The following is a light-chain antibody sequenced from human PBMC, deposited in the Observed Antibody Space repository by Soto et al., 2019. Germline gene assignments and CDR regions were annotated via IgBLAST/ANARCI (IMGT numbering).Light chain of an antibody. CDR2: EVT. V-gene: IGLV2-18*01. Sequence: QSALTQPPSVSGSPGQSVAISCPGTSSDVGSYNSVPWYQQPSGAAPKLMIFEVTTRPSAVPDRLSGSKSGNTATLTISGLQAVYAADHHCNRYTSIRTYFFVPGSLVT. CDR1: SSDVGSYNS. J-gene: IGLJ1*01. CDR3: NRYTSIRTYF.